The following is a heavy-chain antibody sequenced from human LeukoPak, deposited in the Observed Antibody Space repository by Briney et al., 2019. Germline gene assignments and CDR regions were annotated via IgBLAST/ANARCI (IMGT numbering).Heavy chain of an antibody. CDR1: GFTVSSNY. D-gene: IGHD2-21*02. CDR3: ARDVRMTLDY. CDR2: IYSGGST. Sequence: PGGSLRLSCAASGFTVSSNYMSWVRQAPGKGLEWFSVIYSGGSTYYADSVKGRFTISRDNSKNTLYLQMNSLRAEDTAVYYCARDVRMTLDYWGQGTLVTVSS. J-gene: IGHJ4*02. V-gene: IGHV3-53*01.